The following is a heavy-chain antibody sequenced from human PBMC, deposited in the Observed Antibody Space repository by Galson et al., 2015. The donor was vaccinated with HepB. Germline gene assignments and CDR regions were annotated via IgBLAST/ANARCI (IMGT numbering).Heavy chain of an antibody. CDR1: GYTFTSYG. CDR3: VKSQEMTTVQPFDS. CDR2: ISAYNRNT. D-gene: IGHD5-24*01. J-gene: IGHJ4*02. Sequence: SVKVSCKASGYTFTSYGISWVRQAPGQGLEWMGWISAYNRNTYYVGSVKGRFTISRDNYKNTLYLQMNSLSAEDTAVYYCVKSQEMTTVQPFDSWGRGTLVTVSS. V-gene: IGHV1-18*01.